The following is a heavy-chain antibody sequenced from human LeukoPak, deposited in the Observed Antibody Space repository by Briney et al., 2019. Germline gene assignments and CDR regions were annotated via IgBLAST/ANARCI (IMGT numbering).Heavy chain of an antibody. CDR1: GFTFSSYG. Sequence: GGSLRLSCAASGFTFSSYGMSWVRQAPGKGLEWVSAISGSGGSTYYADSVKGRFTISRDNSKNTLYLQMNSLRAEDTAVYYCARDDDVWSGWGHWGRGTLVTVSS. D-gene: IGHD3-3*01. J-gene: IGHJ4*02. V-gene: IGHV3-23*01. CDR3: ARDDDVWSGWGH. CDR2: ISGSGGST.